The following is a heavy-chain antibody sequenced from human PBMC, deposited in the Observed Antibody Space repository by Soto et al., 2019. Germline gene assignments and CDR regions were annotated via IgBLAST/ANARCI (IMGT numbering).Heavy chain of an antibody. V-gene: IGHV3-48*03. CDR1: GFTFNDFE. D-gene: IGHD3-10*01. Sequence: EVQLLESGGGLVQPGGSLRLSCGVSGFTFNDFEMNWVRQAPGKGPEWLAYIDGSGATKKYADSVRGRFTISRDNPNNSLFLQMSSLSAADTAIYYCARGFGRFNYWGQGTPVSVSS. CDR2: IDGSGATK. CDR3: ARGFGRFNY. J-gene: IGHJ4*02.